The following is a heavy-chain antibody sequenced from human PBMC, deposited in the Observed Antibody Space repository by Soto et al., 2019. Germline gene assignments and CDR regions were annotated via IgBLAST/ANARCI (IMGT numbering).Heavy chain of an antibody. Sequence: SSETLSLTCTVSGGSISSSSYYWGWIRQPPGKGLEWIGSIYYSGYTYYNPSLKSRATISKDTSKNQVFLTLTNMDPVDTATYYCARTAGPPGHFDYWGPGALVTVSS. CDR2: IYYSGYT. V-gene: IGHV4-39*07. D-gene: IGHD6-13*01. CDR3: ARTAGPPGHFDY. J-gene: IGHJ4*02. CDR1: GGSISSSSYY.